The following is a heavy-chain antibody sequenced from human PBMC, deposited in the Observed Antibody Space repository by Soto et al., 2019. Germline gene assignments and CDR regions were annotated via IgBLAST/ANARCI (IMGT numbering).Heavy chain of an antibody. CDR3: VRQGFGNLHGLVDV. CDR1: GVSSGNYK. V-gene: IGHV4-59*08. CDR2: IDDGGST. D-gene: IGHD3-10*01. J-gene: IGHJ6*02. Sequence: QVQLQESGPGLVNPSETLSLTCTVSGVSSGNYKWSWIRQSPGKGLEWIGYIDDGGSTSYNPSFKSRVTMSVDTSTRQFSLNLRSVTAADTAVYYCVRQGFGNLHGLVDVWGQGTTVTVSS.